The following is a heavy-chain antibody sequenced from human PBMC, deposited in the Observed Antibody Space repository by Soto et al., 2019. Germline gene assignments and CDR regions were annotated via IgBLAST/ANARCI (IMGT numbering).Heavy chain of an antibody. Sequence: PSVQVSFKAYRRAFSSYAIRWVRQAPGQGLEWMGWISAYNGNTNYAQKLQGRVTMTTDTSTSTAYMELRSLRSDDTAVYYCAREGAIVVVPAAPAYYYYYGMDVWGQGTTVTVSS. V-gene: IGHV1-18*01. CDR2: ISAYNGNT. J-gene: IGHJ6*02. CDR1: RRAFSSYA. CDR3: AREGAIVVVPAAPAYYYYYGMDV. D-gene: IGHD2-2*01.